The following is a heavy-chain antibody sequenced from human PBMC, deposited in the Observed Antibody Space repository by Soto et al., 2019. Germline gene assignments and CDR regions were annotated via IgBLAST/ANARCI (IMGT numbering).Heavy chain of an antibody. CDR3: ARVPSRSSGGAYYGMDV. V-gene: IGHV4-30-4*01. D-gene: IGHD6-6*01. CDR1: GGSISSGDYY. Sequence: PSETLSLTCTVSGGSISSGDYYWSWIRQPPGKGLEWIGYIYYSGSTYYNPSLKSRVTISVDTSKNQFSLKLSSVTAADTAVYYCARVPSRSSGGAYYGMDVWGQGTTVTV. J-gene: IGHJ6*02. CDR2: IYYSGST.